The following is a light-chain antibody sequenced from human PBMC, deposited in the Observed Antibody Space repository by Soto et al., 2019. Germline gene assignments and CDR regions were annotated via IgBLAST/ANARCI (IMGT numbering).Light chain of an antibody. CDR3: CSYAGTYSFV. Sequence: QSALTQPRSVCGSPGHSVTISCTGSSSDIGGYNYVSWYQQHPNKAPKLIIYDVTKRPSGVPDRFSGSKSANTASLTISGLRTEDEADYYCCSYAGTYSFVFGTGTKLTVL. V-gene: IGLV2-11*01. CDR1: SSDIGGYNY. J-gene: IGLJ1*01. CDR2: DVT.